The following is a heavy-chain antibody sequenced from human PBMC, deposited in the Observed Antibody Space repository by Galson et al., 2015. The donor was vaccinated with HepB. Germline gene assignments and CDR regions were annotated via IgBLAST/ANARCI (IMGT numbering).Heavy chain of an antibody. Sequence: SLRLSCAASGFTFSAYTMTWARQAPGKGLEWLSHISSRGSSIHYADSVKGRFTISRDNAKNSLYLQLSSLRAEDTALYFCARKDFDTSGAYYIPIFDYWGQGTLVTVSS. D-gene: IGHD3-10*01. CDR2: ISSRGSSI. V-gene: IGHV3-48*04. CDR1: GFTFSAYT. J-gene: IGHJ4*02. CDR3: ARKDFDTSGAYYIPIFDY.